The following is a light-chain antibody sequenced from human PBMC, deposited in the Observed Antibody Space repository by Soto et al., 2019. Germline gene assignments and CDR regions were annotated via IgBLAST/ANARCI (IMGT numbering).Light chain of an antibody. CDR2: GAS. J-gene: IGKJ4*01. V-gene: IGKV3-15*01. CDR1: QSVSSN. Sequence: EIVMPQSQATLSVSPGERATLSCRASQSVSSNLAWYQQKPGQAPRLLIYGASTRATGIPARFSGSGSGTEFTLTISXLQSEDFAVYYCQQYNNWPLTFGGGTKV. CDR3: QQYNNWPLT.